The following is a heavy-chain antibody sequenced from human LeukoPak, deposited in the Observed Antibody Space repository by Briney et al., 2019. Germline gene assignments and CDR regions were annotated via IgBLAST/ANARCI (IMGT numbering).Heavy chain of an antibody. CDR3: ARSPPLGYCSGGSCWTFDY. D-gene: IGHD2-15*01. V-gene: IGHV1-46*01. CDR1: GYTFTSYY. CDR2: INPSGGSP. J-gene: IGHJ4*02. Sequence: ASVKVSCKASGYTFTSYYIHWVRQAPGQGLEWMGIINPSGGSPTYTQKFQGRVIMTRDTSTSTVYMELSSLRSEDTAVYYCARSPPLGYCSGGSCWTFDYWGQGTLVTVSS.